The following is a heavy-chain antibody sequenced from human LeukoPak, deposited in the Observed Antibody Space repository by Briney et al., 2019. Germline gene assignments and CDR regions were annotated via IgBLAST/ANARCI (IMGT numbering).Heavy chain of an antibody. V-gene: IGHV1-2*06. CDR1: GYTFTGYY. CDR3: ARGSHFSDDFWSGYFWTEFWFDP. CDR2: INPNSGGT. J-gene: IGHJ5*02. Sequence: ASVKVSCKASGYTFTGYYMHWVRQAPGQGLEWMGRINPNSGGTNYAQKFQGRVTMTRDTSISTAYMELSRLRSDDTAVYYCARGSHFSDDFWSGYFWTEFWFDPWGQGTLVTVSS. D-gene: IGHD3-3*01.